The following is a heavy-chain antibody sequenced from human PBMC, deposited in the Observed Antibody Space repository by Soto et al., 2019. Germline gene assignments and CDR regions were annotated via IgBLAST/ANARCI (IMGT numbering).Heavy chain of an antibody. CDR3: AGRDCSGTNCYYLDYYYMDV. CDR2: IYYSGST. D-gene: IGHD2-2*01. V-gene: IGHV4-59*08. Sequence: QVQLQESGPGLVRPSETLSLTCTVSGGSFSSYYWTWIRQSPGKGLAWIGYIYYSGSTDYNPSLRCRLAISIYPSKNQFSLRLNSMTAADTAVYYCAGRDCSGTNCYYLDYYYMDVWGKGTTVTVSS. CDR1: GGSFSSYY. J-gene: IGHJ6*03.